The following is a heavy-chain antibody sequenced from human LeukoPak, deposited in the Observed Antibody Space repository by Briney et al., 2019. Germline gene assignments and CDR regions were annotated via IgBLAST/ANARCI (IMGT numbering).Heavy chain of an antibody. CDR2: ISGSGGST. CDR3: AKSGVRKEWVFDY. V-gene: IGHV3-23*01. J-gene: IGHJ4*02. CDR1: GFTFSSYG. D-gene: IGHD3-3*01. Sequence: PGGSLRLSCAASGFTFSSYGMSWVRQAPGKGLEWVAAISGSGGSTYYADSVKGQFTISRDNSKNPLYLQMNSLRAEDTAVYYCAKSGVRKEWVFDYWGQGTLVTVSS.